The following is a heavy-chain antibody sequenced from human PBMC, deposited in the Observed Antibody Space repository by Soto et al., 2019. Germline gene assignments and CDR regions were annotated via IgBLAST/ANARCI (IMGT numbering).Heavy chain of an antibody. CDR3: ARDGVAARRTSDY. D-gene: IGHD6-6*01. Sequence: GSLRLSCAASVFTFSSYRMNWVRQAPGKGLEWVSSISSSSIYIYYADSVKGRFTISRDNAKNSLYLQMNSLRAEDTAVYYCARDGVAARRTSDYWGQGTLVTVSS. CDR1: VFTFSSYR. V-gene: IGHV3-21*01. CDR2: ISSSSIYI. J-gene: IGHJ4*02.